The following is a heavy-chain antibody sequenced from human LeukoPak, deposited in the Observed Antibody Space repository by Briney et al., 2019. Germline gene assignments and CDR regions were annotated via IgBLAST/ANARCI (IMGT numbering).Heavy chain of an antibody. J-gene: IGHJ6*02. CDR2: INHSGST. CDR1: GGSFSGYY. Sequence: SETLSLTCAVYGGSFSGYYWSWIRQPPGKGLEWIGEINHSGSTNYNPSLKSRVTISVDTSKNQFSLKLSSVTAADTAVYYCARGFYLSIFGVVNTGGYYYYGMDVWGQGTTVTVSS. V-gene: IGHV4-34*01. CDR3: ARGFYLSIFGVVNTGGYYYYGMDV. D-gene: IGHD3-3*01.